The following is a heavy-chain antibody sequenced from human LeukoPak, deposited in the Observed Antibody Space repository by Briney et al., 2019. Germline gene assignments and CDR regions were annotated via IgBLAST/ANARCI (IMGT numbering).Heavy chain of an antibody. CDR2: ISYDGSNK. CDR1: GFTFSSYG. J-gene: IGHJ1*01. D-gene: IGHD6-25*01. CDR3: AKEPTSYSSGWYFHH. Sequence: PGRALRLSCAASGFTFSSYGMHWVRQAPGKGLEWVAVISYDGSNKYYADSVKGRFTISRDNSKNTLGLQMFSLRVEDTAVYFCAKEPTSYSSGWYFHHWGQGTLVTVSS. V-gene: IGHV3-30*18.